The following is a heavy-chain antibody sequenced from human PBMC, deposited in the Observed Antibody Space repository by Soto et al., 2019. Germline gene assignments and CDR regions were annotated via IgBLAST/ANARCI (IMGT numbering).Heavy chain of an antibody. CDR1: GGSFSGYN. CDR3: ARGVKTYSSSWYVSSYFDY. CDR2: INHSGST. J-gene: IGHJ4*02. D-gene: IGHD6-13*01. Sequence: SETLSLTCAVYGGSFSGYNWSWIRQPPGEGLEWIGEINHSGSTNYNPSLKSRVTISVDTSKNQFSLKLSSVTAADTAVYYCARGVKTYSSSWYVSSYFDYWGQGTLVTVSS. V-gene: IGHV4-34*01.